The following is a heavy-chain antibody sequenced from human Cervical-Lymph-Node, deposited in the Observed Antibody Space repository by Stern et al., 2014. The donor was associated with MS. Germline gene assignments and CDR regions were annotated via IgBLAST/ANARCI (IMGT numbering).Heavy chain of an antibody. CDR1: GFTFSSYW. J-gene: IGHJ6*02. D-gene: IGHD2-15*01. Sequence: EVQLVESGGGLVQPGGSLRLSCAASGFTFSSYWMHWVRQVPGKGLGWVSRIDTDGRRTTYEGSVKGRFTGSRDNAKNTLYLEMNSLRAEDAGVYFCARGKDCSGGKGQQQFYGMDLWGQETTVTVSS. V-gene: IGHV3-74*02. CDR3: ARGKDCSGGKGQQQFYGMDL. CDR2: IDTDGRRT.